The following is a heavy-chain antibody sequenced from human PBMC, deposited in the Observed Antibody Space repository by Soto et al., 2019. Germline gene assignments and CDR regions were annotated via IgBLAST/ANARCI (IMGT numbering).Heavy chain of an antibody. CDR1: GGTFGNLG. CDR2: TIPIFDTP. D-gene: IGHD3-10*01. V-gene: IGHV1-69*01. J-gene: IGHJ5*01. Sequence: QMQLVQSGAEVKKPESSVKISCKASGGTFGNLGISWLRQAPGQGLEWMGGTIPIFDTPHYAEKFRDRVTITADATTTAYLELTSLTSADTATYYCARDREDGSGTKYNWFDSWGQGPWSPSPQ. CDR3: ARDREDGSGTKYNWFDS.